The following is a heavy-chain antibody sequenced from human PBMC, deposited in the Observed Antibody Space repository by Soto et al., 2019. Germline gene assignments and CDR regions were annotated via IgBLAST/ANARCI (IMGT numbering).Heavy chain of an antibody. V-gene: IGHV5-51*01. CDR1: GYSFTSYW. CDR2: IYPGDSNT. CDR3: ARHAYDFWSGHPNPRYYYGMDV. D-gene: IGHD3-3*01. J-gene: IGHJ6*01. Sequence: PGESLKISCKGSGYSFTSYWIGWVRQMPGKGLEWMGIIYPGDSNTRYSPSLQGQVTISVDKSISTAYLQWSSLKATDTDMYYCARHAYDFWSGHPNPRYYYGMDVWGQGTTVTVSS.